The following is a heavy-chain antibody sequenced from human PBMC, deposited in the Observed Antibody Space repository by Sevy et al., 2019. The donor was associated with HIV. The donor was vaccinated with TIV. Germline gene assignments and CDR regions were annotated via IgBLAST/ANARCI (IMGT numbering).Heavy chain of an antibody. V-gene: IGHV3-30-3*01. CDR1: GFTFSSFA. J-gene: IGHJ4*02. CDR2: LSYDGSNK. CDR3: AREGRLGELSRYFDY. Sequence: GGSLRLSCAASGFTFSSFAMPWARRPQARGLEWGPVLSYDGSNKYYADSVKGRFTISRDNSKNTLYLQMNSLRVEDTAVYYCAREGRLGELSRYFDYWGQGTLVTVSS. D-gene: IGHD3-16*02.